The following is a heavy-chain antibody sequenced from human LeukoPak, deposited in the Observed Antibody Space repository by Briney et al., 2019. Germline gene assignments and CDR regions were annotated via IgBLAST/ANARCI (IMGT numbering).Heavy chain of an antibody. D-gene: IGHD3-9*01. CDR1: GGPISSYY. V-gene: IGHV4-4*07. CDR3: ARASTDILTGYPGIFWFDP. Sequence: SETLSLTCTVSGGPISSYYWSWIRQPAGKGLEWIGRIYTSGSTNYNPSLKSRVTMSVDTSKNQFSLKLSSVTAADTAVYYCARASTDILTGYPGIFWFDPWGQGTLVTVSS. J-gene: IGHJ5*02. CDR2: IYTSGST.